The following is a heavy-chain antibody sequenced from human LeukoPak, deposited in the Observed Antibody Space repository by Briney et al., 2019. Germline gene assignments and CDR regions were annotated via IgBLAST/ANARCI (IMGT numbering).Heavy chain of an antibody. CDR2: IYAGDSET. V-gene: IGHV5-51*01. CDR3: ARHGGSLDY. CDR1: GYSFTNFW. J-gene: IGHJ4*02. Sequence: GEPLKISCKASGYSFTNFWIAWVRQMPGKGLEWMGVIYAGDSETRYSPSFQGQVTISVDKSISAAYLQWSSLKASDTAIYYCARHGGSLDYWGQGTLVTVSS. D-gene: IGHD1-26*01.